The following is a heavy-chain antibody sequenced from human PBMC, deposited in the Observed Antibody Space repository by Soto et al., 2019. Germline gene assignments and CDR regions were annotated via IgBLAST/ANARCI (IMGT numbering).Heavy chain of an antibody. CDR3: EKADYGDYTDTFDI. J-gene: IGHJ3*02. V-gene: IGHV3-23*01. Sequence: GGSLRLSCAASGFTFSSYAMTWVRQAPGKGLEWVSGISGSGGGTDYADSVKGRFTISRDNSKNTVYLQMNSLRAEDTAVYYCEKADYGDYTDTFDIWGQGTMVTVSS. CDR2: ISGSGGGT. CDR1: GFTFSSYA. D-gene: IGHD4-17*01.